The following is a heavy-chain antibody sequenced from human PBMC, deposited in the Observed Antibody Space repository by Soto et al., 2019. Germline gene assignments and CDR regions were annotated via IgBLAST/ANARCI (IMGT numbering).Heavy chain of an antibody. CDR1: GYTFTSYG. CDR3: ARRGLRYFDWLSSNFDY. J-gene: IGHJ4*02. V-gene: IGHV1-18*01. D-gene: IGHD3-9*01. Sequence: GASVKVSCKASGYTFTSYGISWVRQAPGQGLEWMGWISAYNGNTNYAQKLQGRVTMTTDTSTSTAYMELRSLRSDDTAVYYCARRGLRYFDWLSSNFDYWGQGTLVTVSS. CDR2: ISAYNGNT.